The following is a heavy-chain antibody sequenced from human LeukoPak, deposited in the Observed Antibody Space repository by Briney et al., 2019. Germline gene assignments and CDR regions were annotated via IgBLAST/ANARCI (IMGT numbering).Heavy chain of an antibody. V-gene: IGHV3-30*04. J-gene: IGHJ4*02. D-gene: IGHD6-19*01. CDR1: GFTFSSYA. CDR2: ISYDGSNK. Sequence: GRSLRLSCAASGFTFSSYAMHWVRQAPGKGLEWVAVISYDGSNKYYADSVKGRLTISRDNSKNTLYLQMNSLRAEDTAVYYCAREVAVAGSGYYFDYWGQGTLVTVSS. CDR3: AREVAVAGSGYYFDY.